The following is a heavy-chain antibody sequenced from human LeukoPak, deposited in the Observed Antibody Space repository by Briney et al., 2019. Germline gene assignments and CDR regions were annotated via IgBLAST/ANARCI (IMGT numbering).Heavy chain of an antibody. CDR2: ISWNPASI. D-gene: IGHD5-12*01. CDR1: GPTFDHSA. J-gene: IGHJ4*02. V-gene: IGHV3-9*03. CDR3: AKSQSALLTDSGYDYALDY. Sequence: GPSLRLSCAASGPTFDHSAMHSVRQAPGNGLDFVSGISWNPASIGYAASVKGRFPISRDNATHSLYLQMNRLRAQEMALYYCAKSQSALLTDSGYDYALDYWGQGTLVTVSS.